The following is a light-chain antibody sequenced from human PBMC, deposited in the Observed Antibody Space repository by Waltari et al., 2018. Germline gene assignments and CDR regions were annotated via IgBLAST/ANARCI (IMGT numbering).Light chain of an antibody. CDR2: GAS. Sequence: ETVLTQSPGTLSLSPGERATLSCRASQSVTSSHLAWYQQKPGQAPRLLIYGASSRATGIPDRFSGSGSGTDFTLTITRLEPEDCAVYYCQQYGNSPRTFGQGTEVEIK. CDR3: QQYGNSPRT. V-gene: IGKV3-20*01. CDR1: QSVTSSH. J-gene: IGKJ1*01.